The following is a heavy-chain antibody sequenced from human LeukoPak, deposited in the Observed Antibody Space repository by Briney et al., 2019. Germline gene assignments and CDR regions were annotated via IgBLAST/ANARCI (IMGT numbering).Heavy chain of an antibody. CDR1: GGSISSSSYY. Sequence: PSETLSLTCTVSGGSISSSSYYWGWIRQPPGKGLEWIGSIYYSGSTYYNPSLKSRVTISVDTSKNQFSLKLSSVTAADTAVYYCARGNYYGSGSYSYYFDYWGQGTLVTVSS. V-gene: IGHV4-39*07. J-gene: IGHJ4*02. D-gene: IGHD3-10*01. CDR3: ARGNYYGSGSYSYYFDY. CDR2: IYYSGST.